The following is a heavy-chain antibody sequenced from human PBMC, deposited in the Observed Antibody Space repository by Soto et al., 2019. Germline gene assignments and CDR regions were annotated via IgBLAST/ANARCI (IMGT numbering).Heavy chain of an antibody. CDR3: ARQAARNYIDS. V-gene: IGHV3-11*01. Sequence: GGSLRLSCVASGFTFSDYSMSWIRQASGKGLEWLAFIDSRGRTLSYADSVRGRFTISRANAENSVYLQMDSLRADDTAVYYRARQAARNYIDSWGQGNSVTVSS. CDR1: GFTFSDYS. J-gene: IGHJ4*02. CDR2: IDSRGRTL. D-gene: IGHD6-6*01.